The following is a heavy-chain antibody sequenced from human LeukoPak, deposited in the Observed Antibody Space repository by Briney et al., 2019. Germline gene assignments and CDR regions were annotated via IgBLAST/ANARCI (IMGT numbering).Heavy chain of an antibody. CDR3: AKDSNTGGYSFGS. D-gene: IGHD5-12*01. CDR1: GFTFHHYS. V-gene: IGHV3-43*01. J-gene: IGHJ4*02. CDR2: ISWDGGIT. Sequence: GGSLRLSCAASGFTFHHYSMHWVRQPPGKGLEWVSLISWDGGITYYADSVRGRFTISRDNSKNSLSLEMNSLRTEDTALYYCAKDSNTGGYSFGSWGQGTLVAVTS.